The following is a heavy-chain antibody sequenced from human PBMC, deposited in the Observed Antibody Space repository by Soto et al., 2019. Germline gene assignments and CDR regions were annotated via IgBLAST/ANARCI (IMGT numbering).Heavy chain of an antibody. J-gene: IGHJ3*02. CDR3: ARGDGDNNAFDI. V-gene: IGHV1-69*12. D-gene: IGHD1-20*01. CDR1: GGTISTYA. CDR2: IIPIFRTP. Sequence: VLLVQSGAEVKQPGSSVKVSCKASGGTISTYAITWVRQAPGQGLEWVGGIIPIFRTPNYAQNLQGRVTITADESTSTAYMELSNRRSEDTAVYYCARGDGDNNAFDIWGQGTVVTVSS.